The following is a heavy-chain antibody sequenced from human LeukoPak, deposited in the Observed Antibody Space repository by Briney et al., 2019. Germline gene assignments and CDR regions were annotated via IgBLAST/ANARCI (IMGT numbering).Heavy chain of an antibody. J-gene: IGHJ6*03. D-gene: IGHD3-9*01. Sequence: GGSLRLSCAASGFTFSSYSMNWVRQAPGKGLEWVSSISGNNNYIYYADSVKGRFTISRDNSKNTLYLQMNSLRAEDTAVYYCAKDGGEYYDILTGYYPRLYYMDVWGKGTTVTISS. CDR3: AKDGGEYYDILTGYYPRLYYMDV. CDR2: ISGNNNYI. CDR1: GFTFSSYS. V-gene: IGHV3-21*04.